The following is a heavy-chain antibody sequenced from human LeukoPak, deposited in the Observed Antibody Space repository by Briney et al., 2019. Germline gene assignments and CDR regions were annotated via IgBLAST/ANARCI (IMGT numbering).Heavy chain of an antibody. Sequence: SVKVSCKASGGTFSSYAISWVRQAPGQGLEWMGRIIPIFGTANYAQKFQGRVTITTDESTSTAYMELSSLRSEDTAVYYCAREAIAYCCGDCLYYFYYWSQGNLLPVSS. V-gene: IGHV1-69*05. D-gene: IGHD2-21*02. CDR1: GGTFSSYA. CDR2: IIPIFGTA. CDR3: AREAIAYCCGDCLYYFYY. J-gene: IGHJ4*02.